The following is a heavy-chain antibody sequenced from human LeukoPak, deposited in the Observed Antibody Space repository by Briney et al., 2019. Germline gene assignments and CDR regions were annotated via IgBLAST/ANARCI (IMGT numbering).Heavy chain of an antibody. CDR3: ARDLTIFGGPKGGY. Sequence: ASVKVSCKASGYTFTSYDINWVRQATGQGLEWMGWMNPNSGNTGYAQKFQGRVTMTRNTSISTAYMELSSLRSEDTAVYYCARDLTIFGGPKGGYRGQGTLVTVSS. CDR1: GYTFTSYD. D-gene: IGHD3-3*01. CDR2: MNPNSGNT. V-gene: IGHV1-8*01. J-gene: IGHJ4*02.